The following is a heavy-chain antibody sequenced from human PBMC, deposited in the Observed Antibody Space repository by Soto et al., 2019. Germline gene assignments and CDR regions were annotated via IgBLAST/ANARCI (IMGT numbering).Heavy chain of an antibody. Sequence: QVQLVQSGAEVKKPGASVKVSCKASGYTFTSYDIKWVRPATGQGLEWMGWMNPSTGSTGFAQKFQGRVTMISNTSITTAYLELSSLTSEDTAFYYCARCRLVAGTVDYWGQGTLVTVSS. V-gene: IGHV1-8*01. D-gene: IGHD6-19*01. CDR2: MNPSTGST. CDR3: ARCRLVAGTVDY. J-gene: IGHJ4*02. CDR1: GYTFTSYD.